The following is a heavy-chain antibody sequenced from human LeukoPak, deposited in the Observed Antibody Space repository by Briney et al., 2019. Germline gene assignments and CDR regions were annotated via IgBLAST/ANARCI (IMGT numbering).Heavy chain of an antibody. CDR3: ARMELNGMDV. CDR2: ISYDGSNK. V-gene: IGHV3-30-3*01. D-gene: IGHD1-26*01. CDR1: GFTFSSYA. J-gene: IGHJ6*02. Sequence: SGGGVVQPGRSLRLSCAASGFTFSSYAMHWVRQAPGKGLEWVAVISYDGSNKYYADSVRGRFTISRDNPKNTLYLQMNSLRAEDTAVYYCARMELNGMDVWGQGTTVTVSS.